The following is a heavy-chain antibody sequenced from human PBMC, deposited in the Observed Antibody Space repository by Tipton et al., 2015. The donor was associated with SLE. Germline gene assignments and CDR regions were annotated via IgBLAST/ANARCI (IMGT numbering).Heavy chain of an antibody. D-gene: IGHD6-6*01. CDR1: GGSISSSSYY. V-gene: IGHV4-61*09. Sequence: TLSLTCTVSGGSISSSSYYWGWIRQPAGKGLEWIGYIYSSGSTNYNPSLKSRVTISVDTSKNQFSLKLSSVTAADTAVYYCARDSSSDYYYYGMDVWGQGTKVNVSS. CDR2: IYSSGST. CDR3: ARDSSSDYYYYGMDV. J-gene: IGHJ6*02.